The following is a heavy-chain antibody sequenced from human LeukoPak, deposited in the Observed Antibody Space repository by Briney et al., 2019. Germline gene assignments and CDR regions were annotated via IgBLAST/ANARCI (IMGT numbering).Heavy chain of an antibody. CDR3: ARAVAAAAGRRAGMMGD. Sequence: ASVKVSCTASGYTFTRYYMHWVRQAPGQGLEWMGIINPSGGSTSYAQKFQGRVTMTRDMSTSTVYMELSSLRSDDTAVYYCARAVAAAAGRRAGMMGDWGQGTLVTVSS. V-gene: IGHV1-46*01. CDR2: INPSGGST. D-gene: IGHD6-13*01. J-gene: IGHJ4*02. CDR1: GYTFTRYY.